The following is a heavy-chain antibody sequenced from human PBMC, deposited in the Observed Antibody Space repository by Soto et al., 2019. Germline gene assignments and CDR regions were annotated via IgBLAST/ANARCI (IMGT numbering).Heavy chain of an antibody. Sequence: SETLSLTCTVTGDSINSRSYYWGWIRQPPGKGLEWIGSIYYSGRTYNNPSLRSRVSMSIDTSNDQFSLKLKSVTAADTALYFCARQRTSVLPLAYFLVWGPGPLLTVFS. J-gene: IGHJ1*01. CDR3: ARQRTSVLPLAYFLV. D-gene: IGHD1-26*01. CDR2: IYYSGRT. V-gene: IGHV4-39*01. CDR1: GDSINSRSYY.